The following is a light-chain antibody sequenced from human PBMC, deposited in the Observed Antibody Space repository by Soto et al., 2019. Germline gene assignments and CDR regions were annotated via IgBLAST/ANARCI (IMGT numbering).Light chain of an antibody. CDR3: QQYGSSPT. J-gene: IGKJ4*01. CDR1: QSVSSSY. Sequence: EIVLTQSPGTLSLSPGERATLSCRASQSVSSSYLARYQQKPGQAPRLLIYCASRRATGIPDRFSGSGSGTDFTLTISRLEPEDFAVYYCQQYGSSPTFGGGTKVEIK. V-gene: IGKV3-20*01. CDR2: CAS.